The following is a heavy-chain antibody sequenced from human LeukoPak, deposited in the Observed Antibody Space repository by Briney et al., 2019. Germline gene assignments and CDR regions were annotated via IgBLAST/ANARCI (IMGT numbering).Heavy chain of an antibody. CDR1: GFTFSSYE. J-gene: IGHJ4*02. CDR2: ISSSSSYI. Sequence: PGGSLRLSCAASGFTFSSYEMNWVRQAPGKGLEWVSSISSSSSYIYYADSVKGRFTISRDNAKNSLYLQMNSLRAEDTAVYYCARHPQWARYYFDYWGQGTLVTVSS. CDR3: ARHPQWARYYFDY. V-gene: IGHV3-21*01. D-gene: IGHD2-8*01.